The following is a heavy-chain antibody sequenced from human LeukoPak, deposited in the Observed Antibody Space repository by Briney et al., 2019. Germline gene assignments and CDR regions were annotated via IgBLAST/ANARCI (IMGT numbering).Heavy chain of an antibody. D-gene: IGHD1-7*01. CDR2: MNPNSGNT. CDR1: GYTFTSYD. V-gene: IGHV1-8*01. CDR3: ASGITGTTFWYY. Sequence: ASVKVSCRASGYTFTSYDINWVRQATGQGLEWMGWMNPNSGNTGYAQKFQGRVTMTRNTSISTAYMELSSLRAEDTAVYYCASGITGTTFWYYWGQGTLVTVSS. J-gene: IGHJ4*02.